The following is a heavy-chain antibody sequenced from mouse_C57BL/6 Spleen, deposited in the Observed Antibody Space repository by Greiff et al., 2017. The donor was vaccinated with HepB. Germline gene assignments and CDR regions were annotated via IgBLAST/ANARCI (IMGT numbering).Heavy chain of an antibody. CDR1: GYAFSSYW. CDR2: IYPGDGDT. V-gene: IGHV1-80*01. J-gene: IGHJ2*01. Sequence: VQLQQSGAELVKPGASVKISCKASGYAFSSYWMNWVKQRPGKGLEWIGQIYPGDGDTNYNGKFKGKATLTADKSSSTAYMQLSSLTSEDSAVYVCARWGYYGNYGCDYWGQGTTRTVSS. D-gene: IGHD2-1*01. CDR3: ARWGYYGNYGCDY.